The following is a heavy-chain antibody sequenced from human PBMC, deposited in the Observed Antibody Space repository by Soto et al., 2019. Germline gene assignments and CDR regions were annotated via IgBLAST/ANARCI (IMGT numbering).Heavy chain of an antibody. D-gene: IGHD2-15*01. CDR1: GYSFTIYA. CDR2: INAGNGNT. Sequence: ASVKVSYKASGYSFTIYAMHWVRQAPGQRLEWMGWINAGNGNTKYSQKFQGRVTITRDTSASTAYMELSSLRSEDTAVYYCARDLGGWPDYWGQGTLVTVSS. J-gene: IGHJ4*02. CDR3: ARDLGGWPDY. V-gene: IGHV1-3*01.